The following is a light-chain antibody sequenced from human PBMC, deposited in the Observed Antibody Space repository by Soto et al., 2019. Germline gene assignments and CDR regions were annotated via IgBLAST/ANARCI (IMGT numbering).Light chain of an antibody. CDR3: SLYTSSRIPWV. V-gene: IGLV2-14*01. CDR2: EVS. CDR1: SSDVGAYNF. Sequence: QSALTQPASVSGSPGQSITISCTGTSSDVGAYNFVSWYQQHPGKAPKLMIFEVSNRPSGVSNRFSGSKSGTTSSLTISGLQAEDEGDYYCSLYTSSRIPWVFGGGTKLTVL. J-gene: IGLJ3*02.